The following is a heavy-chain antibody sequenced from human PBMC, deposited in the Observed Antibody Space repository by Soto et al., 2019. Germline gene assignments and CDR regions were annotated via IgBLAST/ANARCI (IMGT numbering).Heavy chain of an antibody. CDR3: AKADVDTAMVNY. V-gene: IGHV3-30*04. CDR1: GFTFSRYA. Sequence: GGSLRLSCAASGFTFSRYAIHWVRQAPGKGLEWVAVISYDGSNKYYADSVKGRFTISRDNSKNTLYLQMNSLRAEDTAVYYCAKADVDTAMVNYWGQGTLVTVSS. J-gene: IGHJ4*02. D-gene: IGHD5-18*01. CDR2: ISYDGSNK.